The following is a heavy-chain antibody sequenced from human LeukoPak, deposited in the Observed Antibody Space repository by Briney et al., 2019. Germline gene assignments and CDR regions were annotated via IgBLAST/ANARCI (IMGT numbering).Heavy chain of an antibody. CDR1: GFTLSNHA. D-gene: IGHD5-12*01. Sequence: GGSLRLSCAASGFTLSNHAMHGVRQATGKGLEWVSAIGTAVTAYRTYYAASVKGRFTISRDTAKNSFYLQLNSLKTEDTAVYYCTTDYERVATIIPFDYWGQGTLATVSS. J-gene: IGHJ4*02. V-gene: IGHV3-13*01. CDR2: IGTAVTAYRT. CDR3: TTDYERVATIIPFDY.